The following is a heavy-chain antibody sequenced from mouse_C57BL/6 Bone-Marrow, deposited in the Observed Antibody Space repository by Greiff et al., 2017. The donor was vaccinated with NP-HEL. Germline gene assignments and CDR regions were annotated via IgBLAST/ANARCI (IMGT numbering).Heavy chain of an antibody. CDR3: ARPCHYYGSSYGAMDY. Sequence: VQPQQSGPVLVKPGASVKMSCKASGYTFTDYYMNWVKQSHGKSLEWIGVINPYNGGTSYNQKFKGKATLTVDKSSSTAYMELNSLTSEDSAVYYCARPCHYYGSSYGAMDYWGQGTSVTVSS. J-gene: IGHJ4*01. CDR2: INPYNGGT. D-gene: IGHD1-1*01. V-gene: IGHV1-19*01. CDR1: GYTFTDYY.